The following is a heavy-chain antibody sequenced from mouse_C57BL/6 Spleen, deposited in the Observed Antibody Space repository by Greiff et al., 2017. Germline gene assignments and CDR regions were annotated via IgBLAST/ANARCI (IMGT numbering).Heavy chain of an antibody. D-gene: IGHD1-1*01. CDR2: IDPEDGET. CDR1: GFNIKDYY. J-gene: IGHJ4*01. V-gene: IGHV14-2*01. CDR3: ASSPINSVVATNAMDY. Sequence: EVKLQQSGAELVKPGASVKLSCTASGFNIKDYYMHWVKQRTEQGLEWIGRIDPEDGETKYAPKFQGKATLTADTSSNTAYLQLSSLTSEDTAVYYCASSPINSVVATNAMDYWGQGTSVTVSS.